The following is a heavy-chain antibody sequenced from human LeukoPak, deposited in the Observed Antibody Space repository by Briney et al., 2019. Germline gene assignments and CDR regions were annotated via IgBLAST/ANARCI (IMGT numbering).Heavy chain of an antibody. V-gene: IGHV4-34*01. CDR1: GGSFSGYY. CDR2: INHSGST. D-gene: IGHD2-2*02. Sequence: TSETLSLTCAVYGGSFSGYYWSWIRQPPGKGLEWIGEINHSGSTNYNPSLKSRVTISVDTSKNQFSLKLSSVTAADTAVYYCARAQGDCSSTSCYSPSVVDVWGQGTTVTVSS. J-gene: IGHJ6*02. CDR3: ARAQGDCSSTSCYSPSVVDV.